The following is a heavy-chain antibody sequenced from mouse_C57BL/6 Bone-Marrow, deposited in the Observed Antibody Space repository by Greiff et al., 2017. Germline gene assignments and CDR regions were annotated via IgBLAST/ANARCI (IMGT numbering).Heavy chain of an antibody. CDR3: ARGYYGSSYWYFDV. J-gene: IGHJ1*03. Sequence: QVQLQQSGAELVRPGTSVKVSCKASGYAFTNYLIEWVKQRPGQGLEWIGVLNPGSGGTNYNEKFKGKATLTADKSSSTDYMQLSSLTSEDSAVYFCARGYYGSSYWYFDVWGTGTTVTVSS. V-gene: IGHV1-54*01. CDR1: GYAFTNYL. D-gene: IGHD1-1*01. CDR2: LNPGSGGT.